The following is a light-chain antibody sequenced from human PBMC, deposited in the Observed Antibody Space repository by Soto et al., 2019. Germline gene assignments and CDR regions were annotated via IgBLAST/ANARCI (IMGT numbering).Light chain of an antibody. CDR1: QSVSSNY. CDR3: QQYGSSSMYT. CDR2: DAS. J-gene: IGKJ2*01. Sequence: EIVLTQSPGTLSLSPGERATLSCRASQSVSSNYLAWYQQKPGQAPRLLIYDASYRATGIPDRFSGSGSGTDFTLTISSLELEDFGVYSCQQYGSSSMYTFGQGTKLEIK. V-gene: IGKV3-20*01.